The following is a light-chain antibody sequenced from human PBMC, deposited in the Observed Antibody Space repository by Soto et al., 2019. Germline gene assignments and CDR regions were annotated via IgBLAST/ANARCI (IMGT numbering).Light chain of an antibody. CDR3: CSYAGSSTYL. V-gene: IGLV2-23*02. J-gene: IGLJ2*01. CDR1: SSDVGSYNL. CDR2: EVS. Sequence: QSALTQPASVSGSPGQSITISCTGTSSDVGSYNLVSWYQQHPGKAPKLMIYEVSKRPSGVSNRFSGSKSGNTGSLTISGLQAEDEADYYCCSYAGSSTYLFGGGTKLTVL.